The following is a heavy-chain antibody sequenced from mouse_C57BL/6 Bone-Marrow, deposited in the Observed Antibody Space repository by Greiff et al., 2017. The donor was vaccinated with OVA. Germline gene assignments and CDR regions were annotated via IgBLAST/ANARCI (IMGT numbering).Heavy chain of an antibody. CDR3: TRTTVVAVDY. Sequence: DVKLQESGAELVRPGASVKLSCPASGFNIKDYYMHWVKQRPEQGLEWIGRIDPEDGDTEYAPKFQGKATMTADTSSNTAYLQLSSLTSEDTAVYYCTRTTVVAVDYWGQGTTLTVSS. J-gene: IGHJ2*01. CDR2: IDPEDGDT. CDR1: GFNIKDYY. V-gene: IGHV14-1*01. D-gene: IGHD1-1*01.